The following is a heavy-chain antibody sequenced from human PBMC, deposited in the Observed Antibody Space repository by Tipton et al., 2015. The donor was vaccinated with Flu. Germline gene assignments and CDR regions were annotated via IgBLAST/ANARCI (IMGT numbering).Heavy chain of an antibody. Sequence: QLVQSGAEVKKPGESLKISCKGSGYSFTSYWIGWVRQMPGKGLEWMGIIYPGDSDTRYSPSFQGQVTISADKSISTAYLQWSSLKASDTAMYYCATFHRWDDYSNDNWFDPWGQGTLVTVSS. CDR1: GYSFTSYW. CDR2: IYPGDSDT. V-gene: IGHV5-51*01. J-gene: IGHJ5*02. D-gene: IGHD4-11*01. CDR3: ATFHRWDDYSNDNWFDP.